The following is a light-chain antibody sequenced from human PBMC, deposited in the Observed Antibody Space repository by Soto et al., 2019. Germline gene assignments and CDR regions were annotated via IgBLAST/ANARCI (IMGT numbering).Light chain of an antibody. J-gene: IGKJ1*01. V-gene: IGKV1-5*03. Sequence: DIQMTQSPSILSASVGDRVTITCRASQSVSTWLAWFQQKPGKAPNVLIYKASRLESGVPSRFSGSGSGTEFTLTISNLQPDDFATYYFQPYSADSPWTFGQGTKVEVK. CDR2: KAS. CDR3: QPYSADSPWT. CDR1: QSVSTW.